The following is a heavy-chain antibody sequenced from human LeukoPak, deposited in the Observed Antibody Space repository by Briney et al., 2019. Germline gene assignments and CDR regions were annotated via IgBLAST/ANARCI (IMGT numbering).Heavy chain of an antibody. V-gene: IGHV3-30*03. CDR3: TRDLEYQLLEANFDY. J-gene: IGHJ4*02. CDR2: ISYDGSNK. CDR1: GFTFSSYG. Sequence: PGRSLRLSCAASGFTFSSYGMHWVRQAPGKGLEWVAVISYDGSNKYYADSVKGRFTISRDNSKNTLYLQMNSLRAEDTAVCYCTRDLEYQLLEANFDYWGQGTLVTVSS. D-gene: IGHD2-2*01.